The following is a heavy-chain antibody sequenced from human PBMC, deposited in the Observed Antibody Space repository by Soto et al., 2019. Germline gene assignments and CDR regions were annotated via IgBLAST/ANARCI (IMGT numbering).Heavy chain of an antibody. J-gene: IGHJ5*02. CDR2: INTKTGGT. V-gene: IGHV1-2*02. Sequence: QVHLVQSGAEVKKPGASVKVSCKASGYSFTDYYMHWVRQAPGQGLEWMGWINTKTGGTNYAQRFQGRVTMTGDTSINTAYMELSRLRSDDTAVYYCARVGPTGWFDPWGQGTVVTVSS. CDR3: ARVGPTGWFDP. CDR1: GYSFTDYY.